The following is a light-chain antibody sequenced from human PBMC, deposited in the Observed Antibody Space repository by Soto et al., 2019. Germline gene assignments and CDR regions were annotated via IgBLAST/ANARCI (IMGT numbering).Light chain of an antibody. V-gene: IGLV2-14*01. Sequence: QSALTQPASVSGSPGQSITISCTGTSGDIGSYNSVSWYQQHPGKAPKLIIYEVTDRPSGVSNRFSGSKSGNTASLTISGLQAENEAEYYCSSYTNINTRACVFGTGTKLTVL. J-gene: IGLJ1*01. CDR1: SGDIGSYNS. CDR3: SSYTNINTRACV. CDR2: EVT.